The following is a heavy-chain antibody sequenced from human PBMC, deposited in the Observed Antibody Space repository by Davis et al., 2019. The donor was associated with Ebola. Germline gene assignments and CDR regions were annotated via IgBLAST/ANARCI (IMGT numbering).Heavy chain of an antibody. CDR1: GFTFSPYA. D-gene: IGHD3-16*01. J-gene: IGHJ4*02. CDR3: GRGGGGGLLADS. V-gene: IGHV3-48*02. CDR2: ISDGSTTI. Sequence: GESLKISCAASGFTFSPYAMNWVRQAPGKGLEWVSYISDGSTTIYYADSVKGRFTVSRDDAKNSVYLQMSRLRDEDTAVYYGGRGGGGGLLADSWGQGTLVTVSS.